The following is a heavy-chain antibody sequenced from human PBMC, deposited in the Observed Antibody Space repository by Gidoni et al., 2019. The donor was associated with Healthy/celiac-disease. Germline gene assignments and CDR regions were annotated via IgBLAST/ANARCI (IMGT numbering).Heavy chain of an antibody. D-gene: IGHD3-3*01. Sequence: EVQLLESGGGLVQLGGSLRLSCAASGFTCSSYDMSWVSQAPGKGLEWVSAISGSGGSTYYADSVKGRFTIARENSKNTLYLQMNSMRAEDTAVYYCANDPKELLEWSYSIYFDYWGQGTLVTVSS. CDR2: ISGSGGST. CDR3: ANDPKELLEWSYSIYFDY. V-gene: IGHV3-23*01. J-gene: IGHJ4*02. CDR1: GFTCSSYD.